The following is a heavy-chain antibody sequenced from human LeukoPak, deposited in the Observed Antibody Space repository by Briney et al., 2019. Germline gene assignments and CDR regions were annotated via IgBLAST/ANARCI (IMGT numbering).Heavy chain of an antibody. J-gene: IGHJ4*02. D-gene: IGHD4-17*01. CDR2: IYAGGGTT. V-gene: IGHV3-23*01. Sequence: GGSLRLSCAASGFTFSSYAMSWVRQAPGQGLEWVSGIYAGGGTTYYADSVKGRFTISRDDSKNTLYLQMNSLRAEDTAVYYCARDSYGGWRVPAKDYWGQGTLVTVSS. CDR1: GFTFSSYA. CDR3: ARDSYGGWRVPAKDY.